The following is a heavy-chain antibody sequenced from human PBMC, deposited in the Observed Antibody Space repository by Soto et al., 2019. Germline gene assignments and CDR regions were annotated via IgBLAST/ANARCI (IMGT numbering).Heavy chain of an antibody. CDR3: AKGSDTHIVVVVAAIPGFDY. Sequence: PGGSLRLSCAASGFTVSSNYLSWVRQAPGKGLEWVSVIYSGGSTYYADSVKGRFTISRDNSKNTLYLQMNSLRAEDTAVYYCAKGSDTHIVVVVAAIPGFDYWGQGTLVTVSS. CDR2: IYSGGST. V-gene: IGHV3-66*01. J-gene: IGHJ4*02. D-gene: IGHD2-15*01. CDR1: GFTVSSNY.